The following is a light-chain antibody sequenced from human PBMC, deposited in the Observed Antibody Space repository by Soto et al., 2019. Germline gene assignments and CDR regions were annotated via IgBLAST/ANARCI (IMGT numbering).Light chain of an antibody. CDR1: SSDVGGYNY. Sequence: QSVLTQPASVSGSPGQSITISCTGTSSDVGGYNYVSWYQQHPGKAPKLMIYDVSNRPSGVSNRFSGSKSGNTASLTISGLQAEDEADYYCSSYTSSDWVFGTGTKLTVL. CDR3: SSYTSSDWV. V-gene: IGLV2-14*01. CDR2: DVS. J-gene: IGLJ1*01.